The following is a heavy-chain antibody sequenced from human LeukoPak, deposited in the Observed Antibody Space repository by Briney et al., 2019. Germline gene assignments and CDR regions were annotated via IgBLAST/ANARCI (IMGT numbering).Heavy chain of an antibody. J-gene: IGHJ6*02. V-gene: IGHV3-43*02. CDR3: ARDTEGYIYGYYYYGMDV. CDR1: GFSFDDYA. D-gene: IGHD5-18*01. CDR2: ISGDSHST. Sequence: GGSLRLSCAVSGFSFDDYAMHWGRQAPGKGLEWVSLISGDSHSTFYADSVKGRFTISRDNSKNSLYLQMNSLRNDDTALYYCARDTEGYIYGYYYYGMDVWGQGTTVTVSS.